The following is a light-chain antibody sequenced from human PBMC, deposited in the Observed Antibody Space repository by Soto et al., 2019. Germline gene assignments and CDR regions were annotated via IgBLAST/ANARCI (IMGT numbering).Light chain of an antibody. Sequence: DIQMPQSPSSLSASVGDRVTITCQASQDINNYLNWYQQKPGKAPKLLIYDASNLETGVPSRFRGSGSGTDFTFTISSLQPEDVATYYCQQYHNLYTFGQGTKLQIK. CDR1: QDINNY. CDR2: DAS. CDR3: QQYHNLYT. J-gene: IGKJ2*01. V-gene: IGKV1-33*01.